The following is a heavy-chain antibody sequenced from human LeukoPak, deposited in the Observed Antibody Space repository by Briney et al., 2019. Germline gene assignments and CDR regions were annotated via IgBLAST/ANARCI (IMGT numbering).Heavy chain of an antibody. J-gene: IGHJ6*02. CDR2: IIPIFGTA. V-gene: IGHV1-69*13. CDR1: GGTFSSYA. CDR3: ASAGPKPYYYYGMDV. Sequence: GASVKVSCKASGGTFSSYAISWVRQAPGQGLEWMGGIIPIFGTANYAQKFQGRVTITADESTSTAYMELSSLRSEDTAVYYCASAGPKPYYYYGMDVWGQGTTVTVSS.